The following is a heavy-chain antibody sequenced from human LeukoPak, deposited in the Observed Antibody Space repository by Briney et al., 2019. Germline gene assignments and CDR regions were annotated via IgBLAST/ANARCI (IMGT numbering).Heavy chain of an antibody. CDR2: IYYTGST. V-gene: IGHV4-59*08. CDR1: GGSIINYY. D-gene: IGHD5-24*01. J-gene: IGHJ4*02. Sequence: SEPLSLTCTVSGGSIINYYWTWIRPPPGKGLQWIGYIYYTGSTKYNPSLKSRVTISVDTSKNQFSLKLSSVTAADTAVYHCARHVAPEMDYFDYWGQGTLVTVSS. CDR3: ARHVAPEMDYFDY.